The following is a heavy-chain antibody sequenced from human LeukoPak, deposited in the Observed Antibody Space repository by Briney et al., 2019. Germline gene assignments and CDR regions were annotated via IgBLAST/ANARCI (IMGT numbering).Heavy chain of an antibody. Sequence: LTGRSLRLSCAASGFTFSSYGMHWVRQAPGKGLEWVAVIWYDGSNKYYADSVKGRFTISGDNSKNTLYLQMNSLRAEDTAVYYCARDGIAVAPYYFDYWGQGTLVTVSS. CDR3: ARDGIAVAPYYFDY. V-gene: IGHV3-33*01. J-gene: IGHJ4*02. CDR1: GFTFSSYG. CDR2: IWYDGSNK. D-gene: IGHD6-19*01.